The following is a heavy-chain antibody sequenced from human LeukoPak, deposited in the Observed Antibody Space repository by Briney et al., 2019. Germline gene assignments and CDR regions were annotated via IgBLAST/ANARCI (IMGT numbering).Heavy chain of an antibody. CDR2: ISWNSGSI. CDR3: AKVDGDYGAGSFDY. D-gene: IGHD3-10*01. J-gene: IGHJ4*02. V-gene: IGHV3-9*01. Sequence: GRSLRLSCAASGFTFDDYAMHWVRQAPGKGLEWVSGISWNSGSIGYADSVKGRFTISRDNAKNSLYLQMNSLRAEDTASYYCAKVDGDYGAGSFDYWGQGTLVTVSS. CDR1: GFTFDDYA.